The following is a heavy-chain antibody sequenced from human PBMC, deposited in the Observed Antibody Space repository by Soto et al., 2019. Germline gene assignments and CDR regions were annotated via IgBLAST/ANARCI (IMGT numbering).Heavy chain of an antibody. J-gene: IGHJ3*02. Sequence: QVQLQESAPGLVKPSQTLSLTCTVSGGSISSGGYYWSWIRQHPGKGLEWIGYIYYSGSTHYNPSLKSRVTIPVDTSKNQFSLKLSAVTAADTDVYYCARGLRESSADAFDIWGQGTMVTVSS. CDR2: IYYSGST. V-gene: IGHV4-31*03. D-gene: IGHD4-17*01. CDR3: ARGLRESSADAFDI. CDR1: GGSISSGGYY.